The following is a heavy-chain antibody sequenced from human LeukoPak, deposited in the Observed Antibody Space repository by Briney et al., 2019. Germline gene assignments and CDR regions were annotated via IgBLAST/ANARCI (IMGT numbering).Heavy chain of an antibody. CDR3: ARGGYYGSGNDFRFDP. D-gene: IGHD3-10*01. V-gene: IGHV1-18*01. CDR1: GYTFTSYG. Sequence: ASVKVSCKASGYTFTSYGISWVRQAPGQGLEWMGWISAYNGNTNYAQKLQGGVTMTTDTSTSTAYMELRSLRSDDTAVYYCARGGYYGSGNDFRFDPWGQGTLVTVSS. CDR2: ISAYNGNT. J-gene: IGHJ5*02.